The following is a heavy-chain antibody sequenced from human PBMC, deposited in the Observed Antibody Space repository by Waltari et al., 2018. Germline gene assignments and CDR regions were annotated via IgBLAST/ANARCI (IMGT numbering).Heavy chain of an antibody. Sequence: QLQLQESGPGLVKPSETLSLTCTVPGGSISSSSYYWGWIRQPPGKGLEWIGSIYYSGSTYYNPSLKSRVTISVDTSKNQFSLKLSSVTAADTAVYYCARRMSSSWSNWFDPWGQGTLVTVSS. CDR2: IYYSGST. CDR1: GGSISSSSYY. V-gene: IGHV4-39*01. CDR3: ARRMSSSWSNWFDP. D-gene: IGHD6-13*01. J-gene: IGHJ5*02.